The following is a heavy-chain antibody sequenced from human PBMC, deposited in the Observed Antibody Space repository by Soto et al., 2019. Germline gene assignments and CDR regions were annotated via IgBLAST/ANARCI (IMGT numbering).Heavy chain of an antibody. CDR1: GGSFSGYY. D-gene: IGHD2-15*01. V-gene: IGHV4-34*01. CDR3: ARALAATKRYRYFDL. CDR2: INHSGST. Sequence: PSETLSLTCAVYGGSFSGYYWSWIRQPPGKGLEWIGEINHSGSTNYNPSLKSRVTISVDTSKNQFSLKLSSVTAADTAVYYCARALAATKRYRYFDLWGRGTLVTVSS. J-gene: IGHJ2*01.